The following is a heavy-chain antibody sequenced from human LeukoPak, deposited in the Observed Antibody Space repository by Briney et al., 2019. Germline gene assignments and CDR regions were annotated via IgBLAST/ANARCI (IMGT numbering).Heavy chain of an antibody. V-gene: IGHV3-64*01. J-gene: IGHJ4*02. D-gene: IGHD6-13*01. CDR3: ARGSNIGSSWYYFDY. Sequence: PGGSLRLSCAASGFTFSSYAMHWVRQAPGKGLEYVSAISSNGGSTYYANSVKGRFTISIDNSKNTLYLQMGSLRAEDMAVYYCARGSNIGSSWYYFDYWGQGTLVTVSS. CDR1: GFTFSSYA. CDR2: ISSNGGST.